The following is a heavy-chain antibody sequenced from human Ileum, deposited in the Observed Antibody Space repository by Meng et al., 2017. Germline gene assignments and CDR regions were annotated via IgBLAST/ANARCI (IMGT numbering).Heavy chain of an antibody. Sequence: EVQLVESGGGLVKPGGSLRLYCAASGFPFSSHSMNWIRQAPGKSLEWVSFISSGSDYVYYGDSVRGRFTVSRDNAKNALYLQMDSLRVEDTALYFCARLLGYCSGGSCHQWGQGTLVTVSS. CDR3: ARLLGYCSGGSCHQ. V-gene: IGHV3-21*04. D-gene: IGHD2-15*01. CDR1: GFPFSSHS. CDR2: ISSGSDYV. J-gene: IGHJ4*02.